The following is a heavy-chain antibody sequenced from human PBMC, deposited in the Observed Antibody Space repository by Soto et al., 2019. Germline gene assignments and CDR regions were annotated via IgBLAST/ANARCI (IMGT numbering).Heavy chain of an antibody. Sequence: ASVKVSCKASGYTFTGYYMHWVRQAPGQGLEWMGWINPNSGGTNYAQKFQGWVTMTRDTSISTAYMELSRLRSDDTAVYYCARYQTLTTDTADANAYGMDVWGQGTTVTVSS. V-gene: IGHV1-2*04. CDR1: GYTFTGYY. CDR3: ARYQTLTTDTADANAYGMDV. D-gene: IGHD4-17*01. CDR2: INPNSGGT. J-gene: IGHJ6*02.